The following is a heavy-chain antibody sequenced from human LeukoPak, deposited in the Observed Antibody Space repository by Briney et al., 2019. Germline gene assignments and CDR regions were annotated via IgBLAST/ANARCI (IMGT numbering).Heavy chain of an antibody. D-gene: IGHD6-19*01. J-gene: IGHJ4*02. Sequence: ASVKVPCKASGYTFTSYGISWVRQAPGQGLEWMGWISAYNGNTSYAQKLQGRVTMTTDTSTSTAYMELRSLRSDDTAVYYCARDRSSGWYDYWGQGTLVTVSS. CDR2: ISAYNGNT. V-gene: IGHV1-18*01. CDR1: GYTFTSYG. CDR3: ARDRSSGWYDY.